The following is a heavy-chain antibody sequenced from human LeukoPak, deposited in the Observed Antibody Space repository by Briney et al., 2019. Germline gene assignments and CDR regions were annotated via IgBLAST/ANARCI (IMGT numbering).Heavy chain of an antibody. Sequence: GGSLRLSCEASGFSFSNHWMTWVRQAPGKGLEWVANIKPDGSQQYYVDSMKGRFTISRDNAKNSLYLQMNSLRTEDTAVYYCARHGPSYYFDYWGQGTLVTVSS. D-gene: IGHD3-16*01. CDR1: GFSFSNHW. V-gene: IGHV3-7*03. J-gene: IGHJ4*02. CDR2: IKPDGSQQ. CDR3: ARHGPSYYFDY.